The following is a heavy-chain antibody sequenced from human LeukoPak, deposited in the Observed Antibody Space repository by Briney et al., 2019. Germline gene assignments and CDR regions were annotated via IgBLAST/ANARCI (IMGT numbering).Heavy chain of an antibody. V-gene: IGHV4-30-4*01. Sequence: RASETLSLTCTVAGGSISSANYYWTFIRQPPGEGLECIGYIFSSGSTYYSPSLKSRVIISLDTSKNQFSLMLSSVTAADTAVYYYARGSYLNWFDPWGQGTLVTVSS. CDR1: GGSISSANYY. CDR3: ARGSYLNWFDP. D-gene: IGHD2-2*01. CDR2: IFSSGST. J-gene: IGHJ5*02.